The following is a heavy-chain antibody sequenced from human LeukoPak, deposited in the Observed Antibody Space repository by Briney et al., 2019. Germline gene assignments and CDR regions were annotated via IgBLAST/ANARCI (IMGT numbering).Heavy chain of an antibody. J-gene: IGHJ6*03. Sequence: PSETLSLTCAVYGGSFSGYYWSWIRQPPGKGLEWIGEINHSGSTNYNPSLKSRVTISVDTSKNQFSLKLSSVTAADTAVYYCASILRYSGHYYHMDVWGKGTTVTVSS. D-gene: IGHD1-1*01. CDR2: INHSGST. CDR1: GGSFSGYY. CDR3: ASILRYSGHYYHMDV. V-gene: IGHV4-34*01.